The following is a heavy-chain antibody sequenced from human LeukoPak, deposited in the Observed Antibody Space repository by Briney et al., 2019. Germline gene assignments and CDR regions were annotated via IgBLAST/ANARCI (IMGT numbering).Heavy chain of an antibody. V-gene: IGHV5-10-1*01. CDR3: ARLGRIMITFGGVIAPDNWFDP. J-gene: IGHJ5*02. Sequence: GGALMLSGKGSGYSHPSYWMSGARPRPGKGVEGRGSIDPSYSYTNYRPSSQGRVTIPAAKSISTAHQQWSRLKAYDTAMYYCARLGRIMITFGGVIAPDNWFDPWGQRTLVTLSS. D-gene: IGHD3-16*02. CDR2: IDPSYSYT. CDR1: GYSHPSYW.